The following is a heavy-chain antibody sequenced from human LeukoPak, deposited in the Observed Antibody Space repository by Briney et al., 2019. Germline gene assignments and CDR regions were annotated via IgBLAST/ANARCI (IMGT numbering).Heavy chain of an antibody. Sequence: PSQTLSLTCTVSSGSISSGDYYWSWIRQPPGKGLEWIGYIYYSGSTYYNPSLKSRVTISVDTSKNQFSLKLSSVTAADTAVYYCARVPRDTMVRGVIEDWGQGTLVTVSS. V-gene: IGHV4-30-4*01. J-gene: IGHJ4*02. CDR1: SGSISSGDYY. CDR2: IYYSGST. CDR3: ARVPRDTMVRGVIED. D-gene: IGHD3-10*01.